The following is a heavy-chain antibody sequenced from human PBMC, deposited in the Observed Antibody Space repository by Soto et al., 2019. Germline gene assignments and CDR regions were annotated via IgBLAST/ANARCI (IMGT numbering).Heavy chain of an antibody. CDR1: GFTFGNHW. V-gene: IGHV3-74*01. CDR2: MNSDGSTT. J-gene: IGHJ4*02. CDR3: ATAEVDY. Sequence: VGSLRLSCAASGFTFGNHWMHWVRQAPGKGLEWVSRMNSDGSTTNYADSVKGRFTVSRDNAKNTLYLQMNSLRAEDTAVYYCATAEVDYWGPGTLVTVSS.